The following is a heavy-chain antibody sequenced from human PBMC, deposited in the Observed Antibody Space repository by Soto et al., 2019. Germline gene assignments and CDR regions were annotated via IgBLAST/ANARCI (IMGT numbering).Heavy chain of an antibody. CDR3: ARGQEGVVATH. CDR2: IKDGGYT. Sequence: QVQLQQWGAGLLKPSETLSLNCAVNGRSLSGYYWSWIRQPPGKGLEWIGEIKDGGYTNYSPSLKSRATISSDPSNNQFTLRMNAVTAADTGVYYCARGQEGVVATHWDQGALVTVSS. J-gene: IGHJ4*02. V-gene: IGHV4-34*01. CDR1: GRSLSGYY. D-gene: IGHD5-12*01.